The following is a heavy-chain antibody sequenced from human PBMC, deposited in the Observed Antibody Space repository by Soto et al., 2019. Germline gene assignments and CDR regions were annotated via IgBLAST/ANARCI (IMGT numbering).Heavy chain of an antibody. D-gene: IGHD5-12*01. J-gene: IGHJ6*02. Sequence: AAVKVSCKASGYTFTSYDINWVGQATGQGLEGMGWMNPNSGNTGYAQKFQGRVTMTRNTSISTAYMGLSSLRYEDTAVYYCARGWYSCYDSPKYYYYCMHVWGQGTTVTVSS. V-gene: IGHV1-8*01. CDR1: GYTFTSYD. CDR3: ARGWYSCYDSPKYYYYCMHV. CDR2: MNPNSGNT.